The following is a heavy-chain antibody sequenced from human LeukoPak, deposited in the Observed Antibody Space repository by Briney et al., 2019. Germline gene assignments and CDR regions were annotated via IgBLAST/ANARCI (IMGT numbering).Heavy chain of an antibody. CDR3: ARDRGFLEGYMDV. V-gene: IGHV3-7*01. D-gene: IGHD1-1*01. CDR2: IKQDGSEK. J-gene: IGHJ6*03. Sequence: ETLSLTCTVSGGSISSYYWSWVRQAPGKGLEWVANIKQDGSEKYYVDSVKGRFTISRDNAKNSLNLQMNSLRAEDTAVYYCARDRGFLEGYMDVWGKGTTVTVSS. CDR1: GGSISSYY.